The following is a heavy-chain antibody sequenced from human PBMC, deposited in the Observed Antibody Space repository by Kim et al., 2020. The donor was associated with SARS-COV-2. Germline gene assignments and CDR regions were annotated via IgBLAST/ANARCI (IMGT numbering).Heavy chain of an antibody. D-gene: IGHD2-2*01. Sequence: GGSLRLSCAASGFTFSSYSMNWVRQAPGKGLEWVSYISSSSSTIYYADSVKGRFTISRDNAKNSLYLQMNSLRDEDTAVYYCARGPRYGCSTSCYPTDYWGQGTLVTVSS. CDR2: ISSSSSTI. CDR1: GFTFSSYS. V-gene: IGHV3-48*02. CDR3: ARGPRYGCSTSCYPTDY. J-gene: IGHJ4*02.